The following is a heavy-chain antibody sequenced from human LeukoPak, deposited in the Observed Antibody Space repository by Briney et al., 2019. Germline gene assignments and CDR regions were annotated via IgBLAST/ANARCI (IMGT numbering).Heavy chain of an antibody. J-gene: IGHJ4*02. CDR2: IRSKANSYAT. CDR3: TRPGGEGSGWYAGY. D-gene: IGHD6-19*01. Sequence: HAGGSLRLSCAASWFTFSGSAMHWVRQASGKGLEWVGRIRSKANSYATAYAASAKGRFTISRDDSKNTAYLQMNSLKTEDTAVYYCTRPGGEGSGWYAGYWGQGTLVTVSS. V-gene: IGHV3-73*01. CDR1: WFTFSGSA.